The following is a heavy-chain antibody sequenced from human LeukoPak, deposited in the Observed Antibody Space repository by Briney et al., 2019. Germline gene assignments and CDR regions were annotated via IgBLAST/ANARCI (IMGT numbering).Heavy chain of an antibody. J-gene: IGHJ4*02. V-gene: IGHV4-34*01. CDR3: ARAITSGYSSSWPEEYYFDY. D-gene: IGHD6-13*01. Sequence: PSETLSLTCAVYGGSFSGYYWSWIRQPPGKGLEWIGEINHSGSTNYNPSLKSRVTISVDTSKNQFSLKLSSVTAADTAVYYCARAITSGYSSSWPEEYYFDYWGQGTLVTVSS. CDR1: GGSFSGYY. CDR2: INHSGST.